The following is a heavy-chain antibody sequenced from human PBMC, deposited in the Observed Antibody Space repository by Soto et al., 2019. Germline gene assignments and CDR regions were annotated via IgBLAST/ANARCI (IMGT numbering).Heavy chain of an antibody. CDR2: ISDDGINK. CDR1: GFTFSRYT. J-gene: IGHJ4*02. D-gene: IGHD3-10*01. V-gene: IGHV3-30-3*01. CDR3: ARDDEGGSDCDLGY. Sequence: QVQLVESGGGVVQPGRSLRLSCAASGFTFSRYTMHWVRQAPGKGLEWMAFISDDGINKYYADSVKGQFTISRDNSKNTLYLQMNSLRTEDTAVYYCARDDEGGSDCDLGYWGQGTLVTVSS.